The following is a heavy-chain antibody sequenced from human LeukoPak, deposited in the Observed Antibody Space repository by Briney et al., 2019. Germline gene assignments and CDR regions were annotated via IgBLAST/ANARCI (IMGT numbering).Heavy chain of an antibody. J-gene: IGHJ4*02. CDR2: IYTSGST. D-gene: IGHD2-2*01. CDR1: GGSISRGSYY. V-gene: IGHV4-61*02. CDR3: ARDSIVVVPAAIYYFDY. Sequence: PSQTLSLTCSVSGGSISRGSYYWNWIRQPAGKGLEWIGRIYTSGSTNYNPSLKSRVTMSVDTSKNQFSLKLSSVTAADTAVYYCARDSIVVVPAAIYYFDYWGQGTLVTVSS.